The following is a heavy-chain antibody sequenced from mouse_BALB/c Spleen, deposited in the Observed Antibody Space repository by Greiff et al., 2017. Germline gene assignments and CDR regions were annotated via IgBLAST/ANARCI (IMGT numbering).Heavy chain of an antibody. J-gene: IGHJ4*01. CDR2: IWWNDNK. D-gene: IGHD4-1*01. CDR1: GFSLSTYGIG. V-gene: IGHV8-11*01. Sequence: QVTLKVSGPGILQPSQTLSLTCSFSGFSLSTYGIGVGWIRQPSGKGLEWLAHIWWNDNKYYNTALKSRLTISKDTSNNQVFLKIASVDTADTATYYCARIANWDPYYAMDYWGQGTSVTVSS. CDR3: ARIANWDPYYAMDY.